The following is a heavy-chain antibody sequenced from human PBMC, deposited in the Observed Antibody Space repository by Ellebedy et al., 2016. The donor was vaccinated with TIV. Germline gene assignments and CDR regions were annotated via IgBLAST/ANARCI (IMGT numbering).Heavy chain of an antibody. V-gene: IGHV4-39*07. CDR2: IYYSGRT. CDR1: GGSISSTSHY. D-gene: IGHD2-2*01. Sequence: MPSETLSLTCTVSGGSISSTSHYWGWIRQPPGKGLEWIGSIYYSGRTYYNPSLKSRVAISVDTSKNKFSLQLSSVPAADTAVYYGAIDCSNVSCQKPSAFDYWGQGTLVTVSS. CDR3: AIDCSNVSCQKPSAFDY. J-gene: IGHJ4*02.